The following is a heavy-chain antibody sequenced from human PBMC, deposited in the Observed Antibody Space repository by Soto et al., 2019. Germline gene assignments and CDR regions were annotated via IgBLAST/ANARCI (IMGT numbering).Heavy chain of an antibody. V-gene: IGHV3-48*02. CDR2: ISSSSSTI. CDR3: ARDSEAFYGDYENYYYGMDV. J-gene: IGHJ6*02. CDR1: GFTFSSYS. Sequence: GGSLRLSCAASGFTFSSYSMNWVRQAPGKGLEWVSYISSSSSTIYYADSVKGRFTISRDNAKNSLYLQMNSLRDEDTAVYYCARDSEAFYGDYENYYYGMDVWGQGTTVTVSS. D-gene: IGHD4-17*01.